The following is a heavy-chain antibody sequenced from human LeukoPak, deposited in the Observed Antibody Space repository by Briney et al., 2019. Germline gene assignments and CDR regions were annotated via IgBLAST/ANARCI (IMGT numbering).Heavy chain of an antibody. J-gene: IGHJ4*02. D-gene: IGHD3-10*01. CDR1: GFTFSTYS. V-gene: IGHV3-23*01. Sequence: QRGGSLRLSCAASGFTFSTYSMNWVRQAPGKGLEWVSAISGSGGSTYYADSVKGRFTISRDNSKNTLYLQMNSLRAEDTAVYYCAKDRPPAYFYYYGSGSLMPLLFDYWGQGTLVTVSS. CDR2: ISGSGGST. CDR3: AKDRPPAYFYYYGSGSLMPLLFDY.